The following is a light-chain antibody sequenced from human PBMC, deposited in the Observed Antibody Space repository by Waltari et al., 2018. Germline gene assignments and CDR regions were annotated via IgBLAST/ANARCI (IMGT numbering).Light chain of an antibody. CDR2: DVS. V-gene: IGLV2-8*01. J-gene: IGLJ1*01. Sequence: QSALTQPPPASGSPGQSVTISCTGRISDVGAYDYVSWYQQHPGKAPRLLIYDVSKRPSGVPYRFSGSKSGNTASLTVSGLQADDEADYYCSSYSDIKQRVFGTGTKVTVL. CDR3: SSYSDIKQRV. CDR1: ISDVGAYDY.